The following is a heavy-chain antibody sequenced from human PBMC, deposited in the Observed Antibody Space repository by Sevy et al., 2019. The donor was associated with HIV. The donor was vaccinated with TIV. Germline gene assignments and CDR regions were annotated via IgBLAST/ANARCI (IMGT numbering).Heavy chain of an antibody. V-gene: IGHV3-23*01. J-gene: IGHJ4*02. CDR1: GFTFYNYA. Sequence: GGSLRLTCPTSGFTFYNYAMNWVRRAPGKGLEWVASLTDNGANTFYADSVKGRFTISRDKSQSTLFLHMNSLRGDDTAVYFCAKTEYTSGWFYWGQGTLVTVSS. CDR3: AKTEYTSGWFY. CDR2: LTDNGANT. D-gene: IGHD6-19*01.